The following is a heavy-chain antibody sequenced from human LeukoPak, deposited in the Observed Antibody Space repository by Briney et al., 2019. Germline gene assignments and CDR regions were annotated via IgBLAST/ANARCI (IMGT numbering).Heavy chain of an antibody. V-gene: IGHV1-69*01. J-gene: IGHJ6*02. Sequence: SVKVSCKASGGTFSSYAISWVRQAPGQGLEWMGGIIPIFGTANYAQKFQGRVTITADESTSTAYMELSSLRSENTAVYYCARDRGIAAAGTGYYYYGMDVWGQGTTVTVSS. CDR3: ARDRGIAAAGTGYYYYGMDV. D-gene: IGHD6-13*01. CDR2: IIPIFGTA. CDR1: GGTFSSYA.